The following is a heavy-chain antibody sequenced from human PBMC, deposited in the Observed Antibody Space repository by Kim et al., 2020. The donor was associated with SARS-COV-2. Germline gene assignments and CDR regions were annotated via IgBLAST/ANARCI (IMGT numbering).Heavy chain of an antibody. CDR3: ARDITPLSPRLLWFGEKGYGMDV. Sequence: GGSLRLSCAASGFTFSDYYMSWIRQAPGKGLEWVSYISSSGSTIYYADSVKGRFTISRDNAKNSLYLQMNSLRAEDTAVYYCARDITPLSPRLLWFGEKGYGMDVWGQGTTVTVSS. J-gene: IGHJ6*02. V-gene: IGHV3-11*04. CDR2: ISSSGSTI. D-gene: IGHD3-10*01. CDR1: GFTFSDYY.